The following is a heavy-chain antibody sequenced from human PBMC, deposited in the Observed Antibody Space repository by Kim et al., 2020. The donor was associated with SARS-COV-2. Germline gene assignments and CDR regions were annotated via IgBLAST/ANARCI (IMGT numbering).Heavy chain of an antibody. D-gene: IGHD3-10*01. J-gene: IGHJ6*02. CDR1: GFTFSSYG. CDR3: ARDIEMVRGVRHGMDV. Sequence: GGSLRLSCAASGFTFSSYGMHWVRQAPGKGLEWVAVIWYDGSNKYYADSVKGRFTISRDNSKNTLYLQMNSLRAEDTAVYYCARDIEMVRGVRHGMDVWGQGTTVTVSS. CDR2: IWYDGSNK. V-gene: IGHV3-33*01.